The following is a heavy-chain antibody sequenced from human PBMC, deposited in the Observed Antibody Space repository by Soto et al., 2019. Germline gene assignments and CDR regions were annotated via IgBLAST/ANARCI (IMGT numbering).Heavy chain of an antibody. Sequence: GESLKISCAVSGFNFSSYTMNWVRQTPGTGLEWVSSISSSNRYIYYADSVKGRFTISRDDAKNTLYVQMNSLTVEDTAVYYCARDQYNGSYFDACDVWGQGTMVTVSS. CDR2: ISSSNRYI. CDR3: ARDQYNGSYFDACDV. D-gene: IGHD1-26*01. V-gene: IGHV3-21*01. J-gene: IGHJ3*01. CDR1: GFNFSSYT.